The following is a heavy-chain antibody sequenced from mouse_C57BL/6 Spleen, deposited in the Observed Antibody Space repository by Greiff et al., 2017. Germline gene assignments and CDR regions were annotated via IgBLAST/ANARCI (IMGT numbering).Heavy chain of an antibody. CDR3: AIVTVVAGDYFDY. J-gene: IGHJ2*01. Sequence: EVQWVESGGGLVKPGGSLKLSCAASGFTFSSYAMSWVRQTPEKRLEWVATISDGGSYTYYPATVKGRFTISRDNAKNNLYLQMSHLKSEDTAMYYCAIVTVVAGDYFDYWGQGTTLTVSS. D-gene: IGHD1-1*01. CDR1: GFTFSSYA. CDR2: ISDGGSYT. V-gene: IGHV5-4*01.